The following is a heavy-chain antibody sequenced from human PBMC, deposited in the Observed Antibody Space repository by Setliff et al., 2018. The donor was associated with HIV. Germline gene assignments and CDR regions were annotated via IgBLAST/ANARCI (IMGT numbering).Heavy chain of an antibody. J-gene: IGHJ3*02. CDR2: ISYDGSNK. CDR1: GFIFNNYA. D-gene: IGHD3-22*01. V-gene: IGHV3-30-3*01. Sequence: PGGSLRLSCAASGFIFNNYAMNWVRQAPGKGLEWVAVISYDGSNKYYADSVKGRFTISRDNSKNTLYLQMNSLRAEDTAVYYCARSMNYDTSGWSFDGFDIWGQGTMVTVSS. CDR3: ARSMNYDTSGWSFDGFDI.